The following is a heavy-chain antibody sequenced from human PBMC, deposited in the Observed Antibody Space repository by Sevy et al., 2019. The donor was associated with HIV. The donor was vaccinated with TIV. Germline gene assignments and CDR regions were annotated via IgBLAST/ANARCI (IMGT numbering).Heavy chain of an antibody. D-gene: IGHD3-16*01. CDR3: ARLKLHYDPYYFDL. CDR2: IKQDGRKK. CDR1: GFTFSDYW. Sequence: GGSLRLSCAASGFTFSDYWMSWVRQAPEKGLEWVANIKQDGRKKYYVDSVKGRFIMSRDNAKNLLYLEMNSLRSEDTAVYYCARLKLHYDPYYFDLWGQGTLVTVSS. V-gene: IGHV3-7*01. J-gene: IGHJ4*02.